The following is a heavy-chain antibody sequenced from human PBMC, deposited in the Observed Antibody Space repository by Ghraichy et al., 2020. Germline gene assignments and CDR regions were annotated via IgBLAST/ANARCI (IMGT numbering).Heavy chain of an antibody. J-gene: IGHJ6*02. D-gene: IGHD6-13*01. V-gene: IGHV3-7*01. CDR2: IKQDGSEK. Sequence: GGSRRLSCAASGFTFSSYWMSWVRQAPGKGLEWVANIKQDGSEKYYVDSVKGRFTISRDNAKNSLYLQMNSLRAEDTAVYYCARDRSSWYVLHYYYGMDVWGQGTTVTVSS. CDR3: ARDRSSWYVLHYYYGMDV. CDR1: GFTFSSYW.